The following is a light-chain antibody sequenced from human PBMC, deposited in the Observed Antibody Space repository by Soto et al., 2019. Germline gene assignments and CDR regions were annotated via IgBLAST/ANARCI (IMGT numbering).Light chain of an antibody. J-gene: IGLJ2*01. CDR3: QTWCTGMHVV. CDR1: SGHSSYA. Sequence: QLVLTQSPSASASLGASVKLTCTLSSGHSSYAIAWHQQQPEKGPRYLMKVDSGGSNTKGDAITDRFSVSSSGAERYLTISSLQAEDEADYYCQTWCTGMHVVFGGGTKLTVL. V-gene: IGLV4-69*01. CDR2: VDSGGSN.